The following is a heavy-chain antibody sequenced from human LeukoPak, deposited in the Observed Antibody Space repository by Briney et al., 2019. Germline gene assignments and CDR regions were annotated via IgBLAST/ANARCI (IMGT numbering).Heavy chain of an antibody. CDR1: GGPISGFY. J-gene: IGHJ4*02. CDR3: ASLRAGAYDILTGYYPLDY. V-gene: IGHV4-34*01. Sequence: PSETLSLTCAVYGGPISGFYWSWIRQPPGKGLGWIGDINHSGRPNYNPSLKSRDTISVDTSKKLFSLKLRSVTAAHTAVYYCASLRAGAYDILTGYYPLDYWGQGTLVTVSS. D-gene: IGHD3-9*01. CDR2: INHSGRP.